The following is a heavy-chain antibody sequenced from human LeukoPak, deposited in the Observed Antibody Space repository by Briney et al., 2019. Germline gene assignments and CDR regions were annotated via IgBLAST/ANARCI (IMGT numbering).Heavy chain of an antibody. CDR2: IIPILGIA. CDR1: GGTFSSSG. J-gene: IGHJ6*02. CDR3: ARAYSSSSYHYYGMDV. D-gene: IGHD6-6*01. V-gene: IGHV1-69*04. Sequence: ASVKVSCKASGGTFSSSGISWVRQTPGQGLEWMGRIIPILGIANYAQKFQGRVTITAGKSTSTAYMELSSLRSEDTAVYYCARAYSSSSYHYYGMDVWGQGTTVTVSS.